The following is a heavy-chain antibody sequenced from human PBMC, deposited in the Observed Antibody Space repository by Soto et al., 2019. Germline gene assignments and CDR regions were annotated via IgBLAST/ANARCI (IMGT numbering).Heavy chain of an antibody. Sequence: PSQTLSLTCVISGDSLPNNSAAWNWIRQSPSRGLEWLGRTYYRSRWYNHYPESVKSRITINPDTSKNQFSLHLRSVTPEDSAVYYCARDQGIVATMAYWGQGTLVTVSS. D-gene: IGHD5-12*01. CDR2: TYYRSRWYN. V-gene: IGHV6-1*01. CDR1: GDSLPNNSAA. J-gene: IGHJ4*02. CDR3: ARDQGIVATMAY.